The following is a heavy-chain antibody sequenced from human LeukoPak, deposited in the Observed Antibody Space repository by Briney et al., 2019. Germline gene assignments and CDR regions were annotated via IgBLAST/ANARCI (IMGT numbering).Heavy chain of an antibody. V-gene: IGHV4-34*01. J-gene: IGHJ4*02. Sequence: SETLSLTXAVYGGSFRGYYWSWIRQTPGKGLEWIGEINHSGSTNYNPSLKSRVTISVDTSKNQFSLKLSSVTAADTAVYYCARGGFHSGDYVVNDYWGQGTLVTVSS. CDR1: GGSFRGYY. D-gene: IGHD4-17*01. CDR3: ARGGFHSGDYVVNDY. CDR2: INHSGST.